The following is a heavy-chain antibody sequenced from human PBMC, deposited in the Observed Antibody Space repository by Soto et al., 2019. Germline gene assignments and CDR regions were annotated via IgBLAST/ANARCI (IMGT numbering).Heavy chain of an antibody. V-gene: IGHV4-4*02. Sequence: PSETLSLTCAVSGASITSSNWWSWVRQPPGKGLEWIGKIYHSGDTYHTPSLKSRVTMSLDRSKNQFSLRLSSVTAADTAVYYCARDNHDFWSGYSWFDPWGQGTLVTVSS. J-gene: IGHJ5*02. CDR1: GASITSSNW. CDR2: IYHSGDT. CDR3: ARDNHDFWSGYSWFDP. D-gene: IGHD3-3*01.